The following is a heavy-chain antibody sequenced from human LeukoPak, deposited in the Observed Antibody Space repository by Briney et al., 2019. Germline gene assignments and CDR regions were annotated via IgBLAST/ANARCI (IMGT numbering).Heavy chain of an antibody. D-gene: IGHD6-13*01. J-gene: IGHJ5*02. CDR1: GGSISSGSYC. Sequence: SSETLSLTCTVSGGSISSGSYCWSWIRQPAGKGLEWIGHIYTSGSTNYNPSLKSRVTISVDTSKNQFSLKLTSVTAADTAVYYCARGYSSSWYLNWFDPWGQGTLVTVSS. V-gene: IGHV4-61*09. CDR3: ARGYSSSWYLNWFDP. CDR2: IYTSGST.